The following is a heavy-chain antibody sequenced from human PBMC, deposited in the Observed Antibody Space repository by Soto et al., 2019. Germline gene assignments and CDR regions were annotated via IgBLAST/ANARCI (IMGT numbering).Heavy chain of an antibody. Sequence: QLQLQESGPGLVKPSETLSLTCTVSGGSISSSSYYWGWIRQPPGKGLEWIGSIYYIGSTYYNPSLKSRVTISVDTSKNQFSLKLSSVTAADTAVYYCARHLRTSYYDILTGYQSFQHWGQGTLVTVSS. D-gene: IGHD3-9*01. V-gene: IGHV4-39*01. CDR1: GGSISSSSYY. CDR2: IYYIGST. J-gene: IGHJ1*01. CDR3: ARHLRTSYYDILTGYQSFQH.